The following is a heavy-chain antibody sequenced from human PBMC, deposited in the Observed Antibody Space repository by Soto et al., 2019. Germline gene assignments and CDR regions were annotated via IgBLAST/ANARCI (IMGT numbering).Heavy chain of an antibody. J-gene: IGHJ4*02. Sequence: VQLVESGGGLVQPGGSLRLSCAASGFAFDSYWMHWVRQVPGEGPVWVSRIDYDGTTTTYADSVKGRFTISRDNAKNTLYLQMNSLRAEDSALSYCTRGPRPSSAGTGAYWGQGTLVTVSS. V-gene: IGHV3-74*01. CDR1: GFAFDSYW. D-gene: IGHD6-13*01. CDR2: IDYDGTTT. CDR3: TRGPRPSSAGTGAY.